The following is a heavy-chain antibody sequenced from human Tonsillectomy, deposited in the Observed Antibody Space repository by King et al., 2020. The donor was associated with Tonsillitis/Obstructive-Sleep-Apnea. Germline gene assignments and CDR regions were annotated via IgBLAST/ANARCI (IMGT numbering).Heavy chain of an antibody. J-gene: IGHJ6*03. V-gene: IGHV4-34*01. D-gene: IGHD2-15*01. Sequence: VQLPQWGAGLLKPSETLSLTCAVYGGSFSGSYWSWIRQPPGKGLEWIGEINHSGSTNYNPSLRSRVTISVDTSKNQFSLKLSSVTAADTAVYYCARVDIVVVVAARDYYYYMDVWGKGTTCTVSS. CDR2: INHSGST. CDR1: GGSFSGSY. CDR3: ARVDIVVVVAARDYYYYMDV.